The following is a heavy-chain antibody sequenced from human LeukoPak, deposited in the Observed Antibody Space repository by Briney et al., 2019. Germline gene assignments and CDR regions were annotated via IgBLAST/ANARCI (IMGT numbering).Heavy chain of an antibody. CDR2: IKSKTDGGTI. CDR3: VAGTGYSDFDY. Sequence: KPGGSLRLSCAASGFTFSNAWMSWVRQAPGKGLEWIGRIKSKTDGGTIDYAAPVKGRFTISRDDSKNTLNLQMNGVKTEDTAVYYCVAGTGYSDFDYWGQGTLVTVSS. V-gene: IGHV3-15*01. D-gene: IGHD3-9*01. CDR1: GFTFSNAW. J-gene: IGHJ4*02.